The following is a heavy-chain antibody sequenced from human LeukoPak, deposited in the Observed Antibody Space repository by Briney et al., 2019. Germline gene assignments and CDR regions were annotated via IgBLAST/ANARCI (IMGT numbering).Heavy chain of an antibody. Sequence: GGSLRLSCAASGFNFRKYWMQWVRQVPGKGLVWVSEINPDGDYSGHSNSVRGRFTISRDNAKNTLYLQMTSLSAEDTAVYYCARSLEDWGQGTLVSVSS. CDR1: GFNFRKYW. CDR2: INPDGDYS. CDR3: ARSLED. V-gene: IGHV3-74*01. J-gene: IGHJ4*01.